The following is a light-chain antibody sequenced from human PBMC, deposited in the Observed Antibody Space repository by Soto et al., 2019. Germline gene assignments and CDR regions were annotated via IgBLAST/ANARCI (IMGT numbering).Light chain of an antibody. CDR1: STNIGSNY. V-gene: IGLV1-47*01. Sequence: HSLLTQPPSAFGTPGQRVTICCSGSSTNIGSNYVYWYQQLPGTAPKLLIYRNNQRPSGVPDRFSGSKSGTSASLAISGLRSEDEADYNCAAWDDSLSGYVFGTGTKVPVL. J-gene: IGLJ1*01. CDR2: RNN. CDR3: AAWDDSLSGYV.